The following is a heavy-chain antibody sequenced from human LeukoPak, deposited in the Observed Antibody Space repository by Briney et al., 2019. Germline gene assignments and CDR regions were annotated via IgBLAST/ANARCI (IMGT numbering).Heavy chain of an antibody. D-gene: IGHD3-10*01. V-gene: IGHV4-38-2*02. J-gene: IGHJ4*02. CDR1: GYSISSGYY. CDR2: IYHSGST. Sequence: PSETLSLTCTVSGYSISSGYYWGWIRQPPGKGLEWIGSIYHSGSTYYNPSLKSRVTISVDTSKNHFSLKVTSVTAADTAVYYCASFWALQIGSGSYTLPSGYWGQGILVTVSS. CDR3: ASFWALQIGSGSYTLPSGY.